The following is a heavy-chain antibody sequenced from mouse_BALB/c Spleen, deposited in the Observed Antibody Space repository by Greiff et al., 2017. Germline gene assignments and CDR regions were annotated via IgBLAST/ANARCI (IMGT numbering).Heavy chain of an antibody. CDR2: INPYYGST. J-gene: IGHJ4*01. CDR1: GYSFPDYI. CDR3: ARGLGDY. Sequence: VQLQQSGPELVKPGASVKISCKASGYSFPDYIMLWVKQSHGKSLEWIGNINPYYGSTSYNLKFKGKATLTVDKSSSTAYMQLNSLTSEDSAVYYCARGLGDYWGQGTSVTVSS. D-gene: IGHD2-13*01. V-gene: IGHV1-39*01.